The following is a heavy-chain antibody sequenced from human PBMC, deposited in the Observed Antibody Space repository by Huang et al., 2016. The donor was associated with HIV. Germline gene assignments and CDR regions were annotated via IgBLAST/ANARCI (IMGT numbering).Heavy chain of an antibody. CDR2: IYYSGST. CDR3: ARHMDCSSSSCLAGGHERGPFDM. J-gene: IGHJ3*02. V-gene: IGHV4-39*01. D-gene: IGHD2-2*01. Sequence: QLQLQESGPGLVKPSETLSLTCSVSGGSISSSSYYWGWIRQPPGKGLEWIWSIYYSGSTFYNPSRKSRVTISVDTSKNQFSLRLSSVTAADTSVYYCARHMDCSSSSCLAGGHERGPFDMWGQGTMVTVSS. CDR1: GGSISSSSYY.